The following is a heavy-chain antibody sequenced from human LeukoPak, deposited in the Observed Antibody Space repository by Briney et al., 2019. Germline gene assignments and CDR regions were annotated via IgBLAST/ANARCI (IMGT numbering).Heavy chain of an antibody. CDR2: INPNSGGT. CDR1: GYTFTGYY. Sequence: ASVKVSCKASGYTFTGYYMHWVRQAPGQGLEWMGWINPNSGGTNYAQKFQGRVTMTRDTSISTAYMELSSLRSDDTAVYYCATHSATGYVFDYFDFWGQGTQVIVSS. CDR3: ATHSATGYVFDYFDF. D-gene: IGHD5-12*01. V-gene: IGHV1-2*02. J-gene: IGHJ4*02.